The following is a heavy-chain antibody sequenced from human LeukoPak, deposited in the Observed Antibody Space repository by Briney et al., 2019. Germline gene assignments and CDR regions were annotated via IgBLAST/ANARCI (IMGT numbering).Heavy chain of an antibody. V-gene: IGHV4-59*08. CDR3: ARTLSTREFDY. D-gene: IGHD2/OR15-2a*01. CDR1: GGSISSYY. J-gene: IGHJ4*02. CDR2: IYYSGST. Sequence: SETLSLTCTVSGGSISSYYWSWIRQPPGKGLEWIGYIYYSGSTNYNPSLKSRVTISVDTSKNQFSLKLSSVTAADTAVYYCARTLSTREFDYWGQGTLVTVSS.